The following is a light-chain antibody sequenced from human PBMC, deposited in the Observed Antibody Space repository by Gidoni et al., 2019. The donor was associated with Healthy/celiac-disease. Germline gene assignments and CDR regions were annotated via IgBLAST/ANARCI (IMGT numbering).Light chain of an antibody. CDR2: EGS. CDR1: SSDVWSYTL. V-gene: IGLV2-23*01. CDR3: CSYAGSSTLV. J-gene: IGLJ2*01. Sequence: QTALTQPASVTESPGPSIPISCTGTSSDVWSYTLVSWYPQHPGKATKLMVYEGSKRPSGVANRFSGSNSGNTASLTISGLQADDEADYDCCSYAGSSTLVFGRGTKLTVL.